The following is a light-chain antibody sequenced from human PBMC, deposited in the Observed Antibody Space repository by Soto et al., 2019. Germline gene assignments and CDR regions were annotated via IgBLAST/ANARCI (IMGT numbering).Light chain of an antibody. CDR3: QQYNTWPPT. V-gene: IGKV3-15*01. Sequence: EIVMTQSPATLSVSPGEGATLSCRASQSVGRDLAWYQQKPGQAPRLLIYGASTRATGIPARFTGSGSGTELTLAINSLQSEGFAVYWCQQYNTWPPTFGPGTKVDI. CDR1: QSVGRD. CDR2: GAS. J-gene: IGKJ3*01.